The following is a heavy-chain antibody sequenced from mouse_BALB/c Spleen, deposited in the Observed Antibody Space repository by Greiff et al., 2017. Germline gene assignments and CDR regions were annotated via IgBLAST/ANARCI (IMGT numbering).Heavy chain of an antibody. CDR1: GFTFSDYY. D-gene: IGHD4-1*01. J-gene: IGHJ1*01. CDR3: ARDNWDEWYFDV. CDR2: ISDGGSYT. Sequence: EVKLVESGGGLVKPGGSLKLSCAASGFTFSDYYMYWVRQTPEKRLEWVATISDGGSYTYYPDSVKGRFTISRDNAKNNLYLQMSSLKSEDTAMYYCARDNWDEWYFDVWGAGTTVTVSS. V-gene: IGHV5-4*02.